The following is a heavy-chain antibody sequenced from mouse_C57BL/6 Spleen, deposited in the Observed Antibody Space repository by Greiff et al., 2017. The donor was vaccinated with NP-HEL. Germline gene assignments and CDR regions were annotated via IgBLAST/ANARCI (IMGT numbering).Heavy chain of an antibody. J-gene: IGHJ1*03. V-gene: IGHV5-6*01. CDR1: GFTFSSYG. CDR2: ISSGGSYT. Sequence: EVKLVESGGDLVKPGGSLKLSCAASGFTFSSYGMSWVRQTPDKRLEWVATISSGGSYTYYPDSVKGRFTISRDNAKNTLYLQMSSLKSEDTAMYYCARGNYYGSSYGYFDVWGTGTTVTVSS. D-gene: IGHD1-1*01. CDR3: ARGNYYGSSYGYFDV.